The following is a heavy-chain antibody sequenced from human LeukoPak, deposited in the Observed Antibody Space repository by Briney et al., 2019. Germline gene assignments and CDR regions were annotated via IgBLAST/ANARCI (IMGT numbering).Heavy chain of an antibody. CDR1: GYTFTSYA. V-gene: IGHV1-3*01. CDR2: INAGNGNT. D-gene: IGHD3-9*01. Sequence: ASVKVSCKASGYTFTSYAMHWVRQAPGQRLEWMGWINAGNGNTKYSQKFQGRVTITGDTSASTAYMELSSLRSEDTAVYYCARMIDDILTGDAFDIWGQGTMVTVSS. J-gene: IGHJ3*02. CDR3: ARMIDDILTGDAFDI.